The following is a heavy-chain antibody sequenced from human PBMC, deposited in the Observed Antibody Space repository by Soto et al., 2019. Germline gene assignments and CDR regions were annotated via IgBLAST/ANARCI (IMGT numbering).Heavy chain of an antibody. CDR1: GGSFRGYF. V-gene: IGHV4-34*01. D-gene: IGHD3-16*01. J-gene: IGHJ4*02. Sequence: LETLSLTCAVSGGSFRGYFWSWIRQSPAKGLEWIGEINDSGNTYYNPSFKSRLTISVDTSTSQISLRLTSVTAADSAVYYCQGGDFWGQGTRVTVS. CDR2: INDSGNT. CDR3: QGGDF.